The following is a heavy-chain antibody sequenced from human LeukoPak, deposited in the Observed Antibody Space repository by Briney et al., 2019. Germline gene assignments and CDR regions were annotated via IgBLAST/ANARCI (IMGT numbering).Heavy chain of an antibody. CDR2: MNPNSGNT. V-gene: IGHV1-8*01. CDR1: GYTFTSYD. D-gene: IGHD3-10*01. J-gene: IGHJ4*02. Sequence: ASVKVSCKASGYTFTSYDINWVRQATGQGLEWMGWMNPNSGNTGYAQKFQGRVTMTRNTSISTAYMELSSLRSEDTAVYYCARGLKGTYYYGSGSQFDYWAREPWSPSPQ. CDR3: ARGLKGTYYYGSGSQFDY.